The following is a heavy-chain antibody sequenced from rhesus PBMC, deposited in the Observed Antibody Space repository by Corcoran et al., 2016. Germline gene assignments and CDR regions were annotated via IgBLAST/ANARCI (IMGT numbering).Heavy chain of an antibody. Sequence: HVTFKESGPALVKPTQTLTLTCTFSGFSLSTRGMCVGWIRQPSLKTLEWRANIYWDDDKRYSTALKISLTIAKDTSKNQVVLTMTNMDPVDTATYYCARRGGPGGAFDFWGQGLRVTVSS. CDR1: GFSLSTRGMC. J-gene: IGHJ3*01. CDR3: ARRGGPGGAFDF. V-gene: IGHV2-1*01. CDR2: IYWDDDK.